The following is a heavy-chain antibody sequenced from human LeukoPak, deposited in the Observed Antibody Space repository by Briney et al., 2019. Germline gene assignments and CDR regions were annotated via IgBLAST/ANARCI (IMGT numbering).Heavy chain of an antibody. J-gene: IGHJ4*02. CDR3: VREDSYDSSGYFVY. CDR1: GFTVSSNY. CDR2: IYSGGST. D-gene: IGHD3-22*01. V-gene: IGHV3-53*01. Sequence: GGSLRLSCAASGFTVSSNYMNWVRQAPGKGLEWVSVIYSGGSTYYADSVKGRFTISRDNSKNTLYLQMNSLRAGDTAVYYCVREDSYDSSGYFVYWGQGTLVTVTS.